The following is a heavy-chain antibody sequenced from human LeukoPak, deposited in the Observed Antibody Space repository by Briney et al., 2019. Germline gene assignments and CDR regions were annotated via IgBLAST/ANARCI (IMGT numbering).Heavy chain of an antibody. Sequence: GGPLRLSCPASGFTFSDYYMSWIRQPPGKGLEGVSYISSSGSTIYYADSVKGRFTISRDNAKNSLYLQMNSLRAEDTAVYYCARVAYYYDSSGYYDLFDYWGQGTLVTVSS. J-gene: IGHJ4*02. V-gene: IGHV3-11*01. CDR3: ARVAYYYDSSGYYDLFDY. CDR2: ISSSGSTI. CDR1: GFTFSDYY. D-gene: IGHD3-22*01.